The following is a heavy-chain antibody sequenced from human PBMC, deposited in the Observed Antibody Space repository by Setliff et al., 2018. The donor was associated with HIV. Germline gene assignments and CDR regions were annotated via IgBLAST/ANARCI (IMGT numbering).Heavy chain of an antibody. CDR3: AIDFPASAFYLSSALLTNC. V-gene: IGHV3-74*01. J-gene: IGHJ4*02. CDR2: INSDGSST. Sequence: GGSLRLSCAASGFTFSGYWMHWVRQAPGKGLVWVSRINSDGSSTTYADSVKGRFTISRDNAKNTLYLQMNSLRAEDTAVYYCAIDFPASAFYLSSALLTNCWGQGTLVTVSS. D-gene: IGHD3-22*01. CDR1: GFTFSGYW.